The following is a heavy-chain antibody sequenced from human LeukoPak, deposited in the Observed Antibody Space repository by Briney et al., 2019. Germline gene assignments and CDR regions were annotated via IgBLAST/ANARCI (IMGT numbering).Heavy chain of an antibody. Sequence: GGSLRLSCAASGFTFSSYAMSWVRQAPGKGLEWVSAISGSGGSTYYADSVKGRFTISRDNSKNTLYLQMNSLRAEDTVVYYCAKSRDCSGGSCYHPDYWGQGTLVTVSS. D-gene: IGHD2-15*01. CDR3: AKSRDCSGGSCYHPDY. J-gene: IGHJ4*02. V-gene: IGHV3-23*01. CDR1: GFTFSSYA. CDR2: ISGSGGST.